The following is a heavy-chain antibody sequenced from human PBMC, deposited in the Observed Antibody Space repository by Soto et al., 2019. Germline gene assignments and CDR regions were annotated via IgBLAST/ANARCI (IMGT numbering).Heavy chain of an antibody. J-gene: IGHJ3*02. CDR1: GFTFSSYS. D-gene: IGHD2-21*02. V-gene: IGHV3-48*02. CDR3: ASTHIVVVTDAFDI. CDR2: ISSSSSTI. Sequence: GGSLRLSCAASGFTFSSYSMNWVRQAPGKGLEWVSYISSSSSTIYYADSVKGRFTISRDNAKNSLYLQMNSLRDEDTAVYYCASTHIVVVTDAFDIWGQGTMVTVSS.